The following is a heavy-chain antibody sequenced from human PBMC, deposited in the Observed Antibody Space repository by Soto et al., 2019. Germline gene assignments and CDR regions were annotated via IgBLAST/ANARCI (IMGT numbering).Heavy chain of an antibody. CDR2: IYYSGST. CDR1: GGSISSGGYY. J-gene: IGHJ4*02. D-gene: IGHD3-3*01. CDR3: ARLPGGNYDFWSGYWGHFDY. V-gene: IGHV4-31*03. Sequence: PSETLSLTCTVSGGSISSGGYYWSWIRQHPGKGLEWIGYIYYSGSTYYNPSLKSRVTISVDMSKNQFSLKLSFVTAADTAVYYCARLPGGNYDFWSGYWGHFDYWGQGTLVTVSS.